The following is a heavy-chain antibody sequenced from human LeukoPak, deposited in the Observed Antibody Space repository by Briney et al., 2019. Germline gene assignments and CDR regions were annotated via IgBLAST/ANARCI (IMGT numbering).Heavy chain of an antibody. V-gene: IGHV4-59*08. D-gene: IGHD2-2*02. CDR3: ARHGSSVVPAAIHWFDP. J-gene: IGHJ5*02. CDR2: IYYSGST. Sequence: SETLSLTCTVSGGSISSYYWSWIRQPPGKGLEWIGYIYYSGSTNYNPSLKSRVTISVDTSKNQLSLKLSSVTAADTAVYYCARHGSSVVPAAIHWFDPWGQGTLVTVSS. CDR1: GGSISSYY.